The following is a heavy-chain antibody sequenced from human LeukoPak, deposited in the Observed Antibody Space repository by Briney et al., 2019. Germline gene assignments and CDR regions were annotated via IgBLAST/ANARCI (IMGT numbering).Heavy chain of an antibody. D-gene: IGHD6-13*01. J-gene: IGHJ4*02. CDR2: IWYDGSNK. Sequence: GRSLRLSCAASGFTFSSYGMHWVRQAPGKGLEWVAVIWYDGSNKYYADSVKGRFTISRDNSKNTLYLQMNSLRAEDTAVYYCARDVSYSSSWCVYWGQGTLVTVSS. CDR1: GFTFSSYG. CDR3: ARDVSYSSSWCVY. V-gene: IGHV3-33*01.